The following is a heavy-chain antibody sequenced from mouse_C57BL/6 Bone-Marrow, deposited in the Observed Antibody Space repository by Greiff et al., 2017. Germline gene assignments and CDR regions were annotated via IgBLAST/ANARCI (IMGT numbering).Heavy chain of an antibody. Sequence: VQLQQSGAELARPGASVKLSCKASGYTFTSYGISWVKQRTGQGLEWIGEIYPRSGNTYYNEKFKGKATLTADKSSSTAYMELRSLTSEDSAVYFCAQTVPGPYWGQGTLVTVSA. CDR1: GYTFTSYG. V-gene: IGHV1-81*01. J-gene: IGHJ3*01. CDR2: IYPRSGNT. D-gene: IGHD3-2*01. CDR3: AQTVPGPY.